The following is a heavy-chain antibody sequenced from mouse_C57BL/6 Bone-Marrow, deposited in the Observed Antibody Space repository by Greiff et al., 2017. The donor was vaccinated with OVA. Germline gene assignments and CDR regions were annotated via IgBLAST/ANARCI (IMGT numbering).Heavy chain of an antibody. Sequence: QVQLQQSGAELVMPGASVKLSCKASGYTFTSYWMHWVKQRPGQGLEWIGEIDPSDSYTNYNQKFKGKSTLTVDKSSSTAYMQLSSLTSEDSAVYYCARGYGNYNYYAMDYWGQGTSVTVSS. V-gene: IGHV1-69*01. CDR1: GYTFTSYW. D-gene: IGHD2-1*01. J-gene: IGHJ4*01. CDR3: ARGYGNYNYYAMDY. CDR2: IDPSDSYT.